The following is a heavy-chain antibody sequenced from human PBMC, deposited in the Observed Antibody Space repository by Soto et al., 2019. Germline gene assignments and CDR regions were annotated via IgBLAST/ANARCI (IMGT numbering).Heavy chain of an antibody. J-gene: IGHJ5*02. Sequence: SETLSLTCTVSGGSISSGGYYWSWIRQHPGKGLEWIGYIYYSGSTYYNPSLKSRVTISVDTSKNQFSLKLSSVTAADTAVYYCARVSRVVVPAAILSNWFDPWGQGTLVTVSS. CDR3: ARVSRVVVPAAILSNWFDP. CDR1: GGSISSGGYY. D-gene: IGHD2-2*01. V-gene: IGHV4-31*03. CDR2: IYYSGST.